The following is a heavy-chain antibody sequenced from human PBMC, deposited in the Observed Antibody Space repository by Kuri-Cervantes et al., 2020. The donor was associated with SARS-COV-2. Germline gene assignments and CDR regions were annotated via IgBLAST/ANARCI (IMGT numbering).Heavy chain of an antibody. J-gene: IGHJ4*02. CDR3: AKDPPPAGY. V-gene: IGHV3-30-3*01. CDR1: GFTFSSYA. Sequence: GGSLRLSCAASGFTFSSYAMHWVRQAPGKGLEWVAVISYDGSNKYCADSVKGRFTISRDNSKNTLYLQMNSLRAEDTAVYYCAKDPPPAGYWGQGTLVTVSS. CDR2: ISYDGSNK.